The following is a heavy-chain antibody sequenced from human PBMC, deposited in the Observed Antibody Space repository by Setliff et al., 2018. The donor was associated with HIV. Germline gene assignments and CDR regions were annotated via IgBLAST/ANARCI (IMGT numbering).Heavy chain of an antibody. Sequence: GGSLRLSCAASGFTFSSYAMSWVRQAPGKGLEWVSAISDSGGSPYYADSLQGRFTISRDNEKNSLYLQMNSLRAEDTAVYFCARGGRLQYFDWPSYALDVWGQGTTVTVSS. CDR2: ISDSGGSP. J-gene: IGHJ6*02. CDR1: GFTFSSYA. D-gene: IGHD3-9*01. CDR3: ARGGRLQYFDWPSYALDV. V-gene: IGHV3-23*01.